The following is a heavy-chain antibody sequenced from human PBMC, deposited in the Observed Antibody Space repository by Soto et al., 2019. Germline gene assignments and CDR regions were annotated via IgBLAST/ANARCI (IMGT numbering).Heavy chain of an antibody. Sequence: ASVKVSCKASGYTFTSYGISWVRQAPGQGLEWMGWISAYNGNTNYAQKLQGRVTMTTDTSTSTAYMELRSLRSDDTAVYYCAREVGYYDSSGYYDFVYWGQGTLVTVSS. V-gene: IGHV1-18*01. CDR1: GYTFTSYG. CDR2: ISAYNGNT. CDR3: AREVGYYDSSGYYDFVY. J-gene: IGHJ4*02. D-gene: IGHD3-22*01.